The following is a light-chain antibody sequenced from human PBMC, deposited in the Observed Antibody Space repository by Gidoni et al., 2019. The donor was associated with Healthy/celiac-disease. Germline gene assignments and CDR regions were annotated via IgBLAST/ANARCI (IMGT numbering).Light chain of an antibody. CDR2: GAS. Sequence: ETVMTQSPATLSVSPGERATLSCRASQSVSSNLAWYQQKPGQAPRLLIYGASTRATGIPARFSGSGSGTEFTLTISSLQSEDFAVYFCQQYTNWPTFGQXTKVEIK. CDR1: QSVSSN. J-gene: IGKJ1*01. CDR3: QQYTNWPT. V-gene: IGKV3-15*01.